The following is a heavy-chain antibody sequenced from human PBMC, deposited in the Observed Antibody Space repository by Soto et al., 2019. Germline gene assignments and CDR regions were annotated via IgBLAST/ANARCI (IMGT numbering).Heavy chain of an antibody. J-gene: IGHJ5*02. CDR1: GGSISSGGYY. CDR2: IYYSGRT. V-gene: IGHV4-31*03. CDR3: ARGAPYYYDSGGRGNWFDP. Sequence: QVQLQESGPGLVKPSQTLSLTCTVSGGSISSGGYYWSWIRQHPGKGLEWIGYIYYSGRTYYNPSLKSRVTISVDTSKNQFSLKLSSVTAADTAVYYCARGAPYYYDSGGRGNWFDPWGQGTLVTVSS. D-gene: IGHD3-22*01.